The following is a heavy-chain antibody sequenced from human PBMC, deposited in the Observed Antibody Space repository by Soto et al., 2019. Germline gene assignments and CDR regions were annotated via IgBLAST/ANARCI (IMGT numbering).Heavy chain of an antibody. J-gene: IGHJ6*03. V-gene: IGHV3-48*03. CDR2: ISGSGSTI. CDR3: AREVNYMDV. CDR1: GFTFSSYE. D-gene: IGHD3-10*01. Sequence: GGSLRLSCAASGFTFSSYEMNWVRQAPGKGLEWVSYISGSGSTIYYADSVKGRFTISRDNAKNSLYLQMNSLRAEDTAVYYCAREVNYMDVWGKGTTVTVSS.